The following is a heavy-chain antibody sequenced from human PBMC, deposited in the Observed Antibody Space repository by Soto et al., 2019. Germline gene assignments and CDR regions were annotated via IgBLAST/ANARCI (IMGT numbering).Heavy chain of an antibody. CDR1: GFTFDDYA. D-gene: IGHD3-9*01. CDR3: AKGKIDNYDILTGYYTPPDY. Sequence: GGSLRLSCAASGFTFDDYAMHWVRQAPGKGLEWVSGISWNSGSIGYADSVKGRFTISRDNAKNSLYLQMNSLRAEDTALYYCAKGKIDNYDILTGYYTPPDYWGQGTLVTVYS. CDR2: ISWNSGSI. V-gene: IGHV3-9*01. J-gene: IGHJ4*02.